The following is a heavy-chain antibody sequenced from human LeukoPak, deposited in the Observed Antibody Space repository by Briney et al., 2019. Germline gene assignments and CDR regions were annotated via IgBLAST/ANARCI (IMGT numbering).Heavy chain of an antibody. Sequence: SETLSLTCTVSGGSISSANYYWNWIRQPPGKGLEWFGYIYYTGGTYYNPSLKSLVTISVDTSKNQFSLKLNSVTAADTAVYYCARDYGGYGRFDFWGQGTLVTVSS. V-gene: IGHV4-30-4*08. J-gene: IGHJ4*02. CDR1: GGSISSANYY. CDR3: ARDYGGYGRFDF. CDR2: IYYTGGT. D-gene: IGHD5-12*01.